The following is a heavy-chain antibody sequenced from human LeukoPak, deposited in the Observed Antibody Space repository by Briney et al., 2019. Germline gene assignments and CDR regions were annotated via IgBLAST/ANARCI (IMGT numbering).Heavy chain of an antibody. V-gene: IGHV4-30-4*07. CDR1: GDSISSGGYS. D-gene: IGHD3-10*01. J-gene: IGHJ3*02. Sequence: PSQTLSLTCVVSGDSISSGGYSWSWIRQPPGKGLEWIGYIYDSGIAFYNPSLKSRVTMSVDTSKNQFSLKLSSVTAADTAVYYCARQALLWFGETRSYAFDIWGQGTMVTVSS. CDR2: IYDSGIA. CDR3: ARQALLWFGETRSYAFDI.